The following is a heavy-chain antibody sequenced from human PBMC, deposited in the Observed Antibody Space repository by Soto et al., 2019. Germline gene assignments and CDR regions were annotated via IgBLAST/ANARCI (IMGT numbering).Heavy chain of an antibody. J-gene: IGHJ4*02. D-gene: IGHD3-22*01. CDR3: ARASLPYYYDSSGSIDY. CDR2: ISSSSSYI. Sequence: GSLRLSCAAPGFTFSSYSMNWVRQAPGKGLEWVSSISSSSSYIYYADSVKGRFTISRDNAKNSLYLQMNSLRAEDTAVYYCARASLPYYYDSSGSIDYWGQGTLVTVSS. CDR1: GFTFSSYS. V-gene: IGHV3-21*01.